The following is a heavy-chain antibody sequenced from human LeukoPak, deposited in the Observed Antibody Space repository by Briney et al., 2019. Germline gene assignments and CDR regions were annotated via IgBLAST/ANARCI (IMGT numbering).Heavy chain of an antibody. CDR3: ARYLRGEAAGSPYFVDY. CDR2: ISGSGGST. V-gene: IGHV3-23*01. D-gene: IGHD6-13*01. J-gene: IGHJ4*02. CDR1: GFTFSNYA. Sequence: PGGSLRLSCAASGFTFSNYAMSWVRQSPGKGLEWVSGISGSGGSTYYADSVKGRFIISRDNSKNTLYLQMNGLRAEDTAVYYCARYLRGEAAGSPYFVDYWGQGTLVTVSS.